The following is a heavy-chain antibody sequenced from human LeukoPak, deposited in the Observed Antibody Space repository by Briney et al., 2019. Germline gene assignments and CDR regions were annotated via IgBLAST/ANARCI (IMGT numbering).Heavy chain of an antibody. CDR2: MSPNSDNR. D-gene: IGHD2-21*02. J-gene: IGHJ3*02. Sequence: GASVKVSCKASGYTFTSYDINWVRQATGQGLEWMGWMSPNSDNRGYEQNFQGRGTMTMDTSISTAYMELSSLRSDDTAVYYCAAIMVVTAGVAFNIWGQGTMVTVSS. V-gene: IGHV1-8*01. CDR1: GYTFTSYD. CDR3: AAIMVVTAGVAFNI.